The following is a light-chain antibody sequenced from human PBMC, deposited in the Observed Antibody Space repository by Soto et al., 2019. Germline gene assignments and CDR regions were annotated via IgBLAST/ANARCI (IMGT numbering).Light chain of an antibody. CDR1: QFMSSNY. CDR2: GAS. Sequence: EIVMTQSPATLSLSPGDRATLSCRASQFMSSNYLSWYQQKPGQAPRLLIYGASTRATGIPDRFSGSGSETDFTLTISSLEPEDFAVYYCQQRSNWITFGQGTRLEIK. CDR3: QQRSNWIT. V-gene: IGKV3-11*01. J-gene: IGKJ5*01.